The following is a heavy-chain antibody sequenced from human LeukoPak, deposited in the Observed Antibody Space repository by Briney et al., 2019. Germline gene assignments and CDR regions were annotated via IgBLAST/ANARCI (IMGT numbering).Heavy chain of an antibody. Sequence: GGSLRLSCAASGFTFSDYYMSWIRQAPGKGLEWVSYISSSGSTIYYADSVKGRFTISRDNAKNSLYLQMNSLRAEDTAVYYCARCSDGDYGYYYYMDVWGKGTTVTVSS. CDR2: ISSSGSTI. J-gene: IGHJ6*03. V-gene: IGHV3-11*01. CDR3: ARCSDGDYGYYYYMDV. CDR1: GFTFSDYY. D-gene: IGHD4-17*01.